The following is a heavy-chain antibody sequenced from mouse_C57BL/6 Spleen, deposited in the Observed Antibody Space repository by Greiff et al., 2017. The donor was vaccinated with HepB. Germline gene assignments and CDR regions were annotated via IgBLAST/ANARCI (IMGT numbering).Heavy chain of an antibody. D-gene: IGHD2-4*01. V-gene: IGHV1-80*01. Sequence: GQRKKEGEERGKKGEEVKREGKGEGEELRREGRKGGKKRKGKGREWIGQRYPGYGDTNYNGKFKGKATLTADKSSSTAYMQLSSLTSEDSAVYFCARCGYYDYDGYYFDYWGQGTTLTVSS. CDR1: GEELRREG. CDR3: ARCGYYDYDGYYFDY. CDR2: RYPGYGDT. J-gene: IGHJ2*01.